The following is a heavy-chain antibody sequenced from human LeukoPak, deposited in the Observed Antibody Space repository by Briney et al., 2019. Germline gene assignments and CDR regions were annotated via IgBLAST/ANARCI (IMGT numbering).Heavy chain of an antibody. J-gene: IGHJ4*02. CDR3: ARVSRRLNYDILTGYPYYFDY. CDR1: GGSISSYY. Sequence: PSETLSLTCTVSGGSISSYYWSWSRQPPGKGLEWIGYIYYSGSTNYNPSLKSRVTISVDTSKNQFSLKLSSVTAADTAVYYCARVSRRLNYDILTGYPYYFDYWGQGTMVTVSS. V-gene: IGHV4-59*01. CDR2: IYYSGST. D-gene: IGHD3-9*01.